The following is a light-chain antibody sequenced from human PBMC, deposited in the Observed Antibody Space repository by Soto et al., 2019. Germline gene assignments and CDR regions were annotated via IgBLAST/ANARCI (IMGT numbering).Light chain of an antibody. CDR2: SNI. Sequence: QSVLTQPPSASGTPGHRLTISCSGISSNIGINSVNWYQQLPGTAPKLLIASNIQRPSGVPGRFSASKSGTSASLAISGLQSEDEADYYCASWDDSLNGPVFGGGTKVTVL. V-gene: IGLV1-44*01. CDR3: ASWDDSLNGPV. J-gene: IGLJ3*02. CDR1: SSNIGINS.